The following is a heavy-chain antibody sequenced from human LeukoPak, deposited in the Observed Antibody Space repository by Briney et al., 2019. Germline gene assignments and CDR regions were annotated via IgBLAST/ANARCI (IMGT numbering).Heavy chain of an antibody. J-gene: IGHJ5*02. V-gene: IGHV3-48*03. CDR3: ARVGWELNH. Sequence: GGSLRLSCAASGFTSSGFDMNWVRQAPGKGLDWVSYISSSGSTIYYADSVKGRFTISRDNAKNSLYLQMSSLRAEDTAVYYCARVGWELNHWGQGTLVTVSS. CDR2: ISSSGSTI. D-gene: IGHD1-26*01. CDR1: GFTSSGFD.